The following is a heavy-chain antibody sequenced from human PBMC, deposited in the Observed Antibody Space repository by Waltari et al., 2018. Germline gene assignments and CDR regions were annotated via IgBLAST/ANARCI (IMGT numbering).Heavy chain of an antibody. Sequence: QVQLVESGGGVVQPGRSLRLSCAASGFTFSSYGMPWVRQAPGKGLEWVAVISYDGSNKYYADSVKGRFTISRDNSKNTLYLQMNSLRAEDTAVYYCASSETAAPGDYWGQGTLVTVSS. CDR2: ISYDGSNK. CDR3: ASSETAAPGDY. CDR1: GFTFSSYG. V-gene: IGHV3-30*03. J-gene: IGHJ4*02. D-gene: IGHD6-13*01.